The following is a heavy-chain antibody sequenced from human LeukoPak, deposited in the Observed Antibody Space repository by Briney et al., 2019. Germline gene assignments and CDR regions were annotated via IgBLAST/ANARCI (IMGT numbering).Heavy chain of an antibody. CDR2: INHSGST. V-gene: IGHV4-34*01. J-gene: IGHJ4*02. Sequence: SETLSLTCAVYGGSFSGYYWSWIRQPPGKGLEWIGEINHSGSTNYNPSLKSRVTISVDTSKYQFSLKLSSVTAADTAVYYCARLKSGEVADDYWGQGTLVTVSS. D-gene: IGHD3-10*01. CDR1: GGSFSGYY. CDR3: ARLKSGEVADDY.